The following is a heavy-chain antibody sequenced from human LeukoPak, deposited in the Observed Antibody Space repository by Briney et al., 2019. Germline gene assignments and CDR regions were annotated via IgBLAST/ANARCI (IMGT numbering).Heavy chain of an antibody. Sequence: ASVTVSCKVSGNSLSELSIQWVRQAPGKGLECVGGFDPEEAKMVYAQNFQGRATMTEDTSTQTAYMELSGLTSGDTAVYYCTTRSGDFWSGFVNWGQGTLVTVSS. CDR3: TTRSGDFWSGFVN. D-gene: IGHD3-3*01. CDR1: GNSLSELS. CDR2: FDPEEAKM. V-gene: IGHV1-24*01. J-gene: IGHJ4*02.